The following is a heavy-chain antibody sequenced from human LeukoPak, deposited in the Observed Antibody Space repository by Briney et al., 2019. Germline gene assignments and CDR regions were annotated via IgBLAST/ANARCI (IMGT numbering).Heavy chain of an antibody. D-gene: IGHD3-10*01. CDR1: GYTFTSYA. Sequence: GASVKVSCKASGYTFTSYAMNWVRQAPGQGLEWMGAITPVTGPTNYAQKFQDRVTITAVESTDTAYMEMSGLRSEDTAVFYCATGSHGGGDYWGQGSLVIVSS. CDR2: ITPVTGPT. CDR3: ATGSHGGGDY. V-gene: IGHV1-69*13. J-gene: IGHJ4*02.